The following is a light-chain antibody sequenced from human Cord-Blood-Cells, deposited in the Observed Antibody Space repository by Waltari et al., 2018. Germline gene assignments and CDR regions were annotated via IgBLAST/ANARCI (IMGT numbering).Light chain of an antibody. V-gene: IGLV2-11*01. CDR1: SSDVGGYNY. CDR2: DVS. J-gene: IGLJ1*01. Sequence: QSALTQPRSVSGSPGQSVTISCTGTSSDVGGYNYFPWYQQHPGKAPKLMIYDVSKRPSGVPDRFSGSKSGNTASLTISGLQAEDEADYYCCSYAGSYRYVFGTGTKVTVL. CDR3: CSYAGSYRYV.